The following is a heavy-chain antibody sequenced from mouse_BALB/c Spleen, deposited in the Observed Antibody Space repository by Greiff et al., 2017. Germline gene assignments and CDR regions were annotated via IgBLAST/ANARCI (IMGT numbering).Heavy chain of an antibody. V-gene: IGHV1-69*01. CDR1: GYTFTDYW. Sequence: QVQLQQPGAELVMPGASVKMSCKASGYTFTDYWMHWVKQRPGQGLEWIGAIDTFDSYTSYNQKFKGKATLTVDESSSTAYMQLSSLTSEDSAVYYCARTERYAMDYWGQGTSVTVSS. J-gene: IGHJ4*01. CDR2: IDTFDSYT. CDR3: ARTERYAMDY.